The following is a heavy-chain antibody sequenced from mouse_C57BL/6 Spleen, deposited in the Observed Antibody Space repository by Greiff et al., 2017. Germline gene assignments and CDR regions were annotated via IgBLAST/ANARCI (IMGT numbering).Heavy chain of an antibody. CDR2: IDPETGGT. V-gene: IGHV1-15*01. D-gene: IGHD1-1*01. CDR1: GYTFTDSE. Sequence: QVQLQQSGAELVRPGASVTLSCKASGYTFTDSEMHWVKPTPVHGLEWIGAIDPETGGTAYNQKFKGKAILTADKSSSTAYMELRSLTSEDSAVYYCTSITTVVAKDYWGQGTTLTVSS. CDR3: TSITTVVAKDY. J-gene: IGHJ2*01.